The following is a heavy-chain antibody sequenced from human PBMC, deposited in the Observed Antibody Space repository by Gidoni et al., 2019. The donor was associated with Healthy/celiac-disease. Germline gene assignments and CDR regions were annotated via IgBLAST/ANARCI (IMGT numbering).Heavy chain of an antibody. Sequence: QVQLQESGPGLVKPAQTLSLTCTVSGGSISSGGYYWSWIRQHPGKGLEWIGYIYYSGSTYYNPSLKSRVTISVDTSKNQFSLKMSSVTAADTAVDYGAAIGSSSWTGADYWGQGTLVTVSS. J-gene: IGHJ4*02. CDR3: AAIGSSSWTGADY. D-gene: IGHD6-13*01. CDR1: GGSISSGGYY. V-gene: IGHV4-31*03. CDR2: IYYSGST.